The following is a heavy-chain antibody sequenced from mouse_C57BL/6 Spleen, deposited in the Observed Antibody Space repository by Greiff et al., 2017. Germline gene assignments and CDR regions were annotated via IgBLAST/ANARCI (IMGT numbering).Heavy chain of an antibody. D-gene: IGHD6-1*01. J-gene: IGHJ4*01. CDR1: GFTFSDYY. V-gene: IGHV5-16*01. CDR2: INYDGSST. Sequence: DVQLVESEGGLVQPGSSMKLSCTASGFTFSDYYMAWVRQVPEKGLEWVANINYDGSSTYYLDSLKSRFIISRDNAKNILYLQMSSLKSEDTATYYCAREPRSYAMDYWGQGTSVTVSS. CDR3: AREPRSYAMDY.